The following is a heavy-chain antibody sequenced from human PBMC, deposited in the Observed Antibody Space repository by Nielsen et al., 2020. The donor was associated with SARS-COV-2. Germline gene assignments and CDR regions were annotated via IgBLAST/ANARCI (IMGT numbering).Heavy chain of an antibody. V-gene: IGHV3-23*01. CDR1: GFTFRYYA. CDR2: IRGRSGST. CDR3: AKPWGDED. D-gene: IGHD3-16*01. Sequence: GESLKISCAASGFTFRYYAMSWVRPTPAKGLEWVAGIRGRSGSTYYADCVKGRFTISRDNSKNTLYLQMNSLRAEDTAVYYCAKPWGDEDWGQGTTVTVSS. J-gene: IGHJ6*02.